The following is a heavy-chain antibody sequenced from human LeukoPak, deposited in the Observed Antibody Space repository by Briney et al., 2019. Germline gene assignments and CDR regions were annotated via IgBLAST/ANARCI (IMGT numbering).Heavy chain of an antibody. CDR3: ARDYDSVHAFDI. Sequence: GGSLRLSCATSGFTFSTFGMNWVRQAPGKGLEWVAVISYDGGNKYYADSVKGRFTISRDNSKNTVYLQMNSLRPEDTALYYCARDYDSVHAFDIWGQGTMVTVSS. CDR2: ISYDGGNK. J-gene: IGHJ3*02. D-gene: IGHD5-12*01. V-gene: IGHV3-30*03. CDR1: GFTFSTFG.